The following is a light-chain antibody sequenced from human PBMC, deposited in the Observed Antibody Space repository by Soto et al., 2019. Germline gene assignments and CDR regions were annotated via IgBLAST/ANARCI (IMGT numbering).Light chain of an antibody. CDR2: GAS. J-gene: IGKJ1*01. CDR1: QSVSSN. Sequence: EIVMTQSPATLSVSPGERATLSCRASQSVSSNFAWYQQKPVQAPRLLIYGASTRATGIPARFSGSGSGTEFTLTISSLQSEDFAVYYCQQYNNWPRTFGQGTKVEIK. V-gene: IGKV3-15*01. CDR3: QQYNNWPRT.